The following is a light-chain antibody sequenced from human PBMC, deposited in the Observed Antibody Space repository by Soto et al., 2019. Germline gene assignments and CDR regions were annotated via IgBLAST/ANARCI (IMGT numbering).Light chain of an antibody. CDR1: QSISSW. CDR3: QQYAGYSRT. J-gene: IGKJ1*01. Sequence: IQMTQSPTTLSASVGDRVTITGRASQSISSWLAWYQQKPGKAPKLLIYDASSLESGVPSRFSGSGSGTEFALTITGLQPDDFATYYCQQYAGYSRTFGQGTKVDNK. V-gene: IGKV1-5*01. CDR2: DAS.